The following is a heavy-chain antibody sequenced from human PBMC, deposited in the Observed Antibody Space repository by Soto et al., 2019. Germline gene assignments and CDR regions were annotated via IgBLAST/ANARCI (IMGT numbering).Heavy chain of an antibody. D-gene: IGHD2-15*01. CDR1: GYTFTSYY. CDR3: ARGHTTSGKTHLYYYYYGMDV. Sequence: ASVKVSCKASGYTFTSYYMHWVRQAPGQGLEWMGIINPSGGSTSSAQKFQGRVTMTRDTSTSTVYMELSSLRSEDTAVYYCARGHTTSGKTHLYYYYYGMDVRGQGTTVTVSS. CDR2: INPSGGST. J-gene: IGHJ6*02. V-gene: IGHV1-46*01.